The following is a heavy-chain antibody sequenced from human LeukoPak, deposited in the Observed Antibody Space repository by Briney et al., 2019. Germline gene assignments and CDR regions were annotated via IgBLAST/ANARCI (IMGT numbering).Heavy chain of an antibody. V-gene: IGHV1-2*02. Sequence: ASVKVSCKASGYTFTGYYMHWVRQAPGQGLEWMGWINPNSGGTNYAQKFQGRVTMTRDTSISTAYMELSRLRSDDTAVYYCAREYYDILTGYPLDYWGQGTLVTVSS. CDR1: GYTFTGYY. D-gene: IGHD3-9*01. CDR2: INPNSGGT. J-gene: IGHJ4*02. CDR3: AREYYDILTGYPLDY.